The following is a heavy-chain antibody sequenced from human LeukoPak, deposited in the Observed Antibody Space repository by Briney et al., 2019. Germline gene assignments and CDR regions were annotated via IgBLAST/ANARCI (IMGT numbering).Heavy chain of an antibody. CDR2: IIPIFGTA. V-gene: IGHV1-69*19. CDR3: ARDYIVVVPAAIPYYYYGMDV. CDR1: GGTFSSYA. J-gene: IGHJ6*02. Sequence: GASVKVSCKASGGTFSSYAISWVRQAPGQGLEWMGGIIPIFGTANYAQKFQGRVTITADESTSTAYMELSSPRSEDTAVYYCARDYIVVVPAAIPYYYYGMDVWGQGTTVTVSS. D-gene: IGHD2-2*02.